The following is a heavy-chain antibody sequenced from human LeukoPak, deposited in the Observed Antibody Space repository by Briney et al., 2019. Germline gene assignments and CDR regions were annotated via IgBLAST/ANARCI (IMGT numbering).Heavy chain of an antibody. Sequence: GGSLRLSCAASGFTFSSYAMSWVRQAPGKGLEWVSAISGSGGSTYYADSVKGRLTISRDNSKNTLYLQMNSLRAEDTAVYYCAKDWWSPKLAYCGGDCYPYLYFDYWGQGTLVTVSS. CDR3: AKDWWSPKLAYCGGDCYPYLYFDY. D-gene: IGHD2-21*02. CDR1: GFTFSSYA. CDR2: ISGSGGST. J-gene: IGHJ4*02. V-gene: IGHV3-23*01.